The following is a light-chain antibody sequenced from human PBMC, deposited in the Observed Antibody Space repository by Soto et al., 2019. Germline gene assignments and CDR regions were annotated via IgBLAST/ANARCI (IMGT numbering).Light chain of an antibody. J-gene: IGLJ1*01. CDR1: SSNIGGNS. CDR2: DDN. V-gene: IGLV1-51*01. CDR3: GSWDSSLSAYV. Sequence: QSALTQPPSVSAAPGQKVTISCSGSSSNIGGNSVSWYQQLPGTAPKLLIYDDNKRPSEIPDRFSGSKSGTSATLGITGFQTGDEADYYCGSWDSSLSAYVFGTGTKVTV.